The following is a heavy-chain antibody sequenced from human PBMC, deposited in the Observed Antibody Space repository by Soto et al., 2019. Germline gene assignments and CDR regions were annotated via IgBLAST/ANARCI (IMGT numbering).Heavy chain of an antibody. CDR3: ARGVRVVPAAILGVWFDP. CDR1: GGSFSGYY. D-gene: IGHD2-2*02. J-gene: IGHJ5*02. Sequence: QVQLQQWGAGLLKPSETLSLTCAVYGGSFSGYYWSWIRQPPGKGLEWIGEINHSGSTNYNPSLKSRVTISVDTSKNQFSLKLSSVTAADTAVYYWARGVRVVPAAILGVWFDPWGQGTLVTVSS. V-gene: IGHV4-34*01. CDR2: INHSGST.